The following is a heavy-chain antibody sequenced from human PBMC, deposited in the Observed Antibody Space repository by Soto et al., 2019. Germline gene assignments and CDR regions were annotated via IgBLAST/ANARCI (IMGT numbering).Heavy chain of an antibody. J-gene: IGHJ4*02. CDR2: IYYSGST. V-gene: IGHV4-59*01. CDR3: TRGPMISGGGMVTGVPYLDC. Sequence: QVQLQESGPGLVKPSETLSLTCSVSGDSLGRNYWSWIRQPPGKGLEWIGYIYYSGSTNYNPFLERRVTISLAKSRNQFSLRLSSVTAADTAVYYCTRGPMISGGGMVTGVPYLDCWGPGALVTVSS. D-gene: IGHD3-16*01. CDR1: GDSLGRNY.